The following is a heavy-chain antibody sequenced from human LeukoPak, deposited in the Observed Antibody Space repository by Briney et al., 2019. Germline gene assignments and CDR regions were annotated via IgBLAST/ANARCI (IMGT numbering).Heavy chain of an antibody. V-gene: IGHV4-59*01. J-gene: IGHJ3*02. CDR2: IYYSGST. Sequence: SETLSLTCTVSGGSISSYYWSWIRQPPGKGLEWIGYIYYSGSTNYNPSLKSRVTISVDTSKNQFSLKLSSVTAADTAVYYCARDQANWGSAWAFDIWGQGTMVTVSS. CDR1: GGSISSYY. CDR3: ARDQANWGSAWAFDI. D-gene: IGHD7-27*01.